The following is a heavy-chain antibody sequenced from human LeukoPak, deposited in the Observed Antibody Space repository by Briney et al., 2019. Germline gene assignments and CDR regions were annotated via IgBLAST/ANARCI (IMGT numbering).Heavy chain of an antibody. CDR1: GGSISSYY. Sequence: PSETLSLTCTVSGGSISSYYWSWIRQPAGKGLEWIGRIYTSGSTNYNPSPKSRVTMSVDTSKNQFSLKLSSVTAADTAVYYCARAHCSSTSCYNWFDPWGQGTLVTVSS. CDR2: IYTSGST. D-gene: IGHD2-2*01. V-gene: IGHV4-4*07. J-gene: IGHJ5*02. CDR3: ARAHCSSTSCYNWFDP.